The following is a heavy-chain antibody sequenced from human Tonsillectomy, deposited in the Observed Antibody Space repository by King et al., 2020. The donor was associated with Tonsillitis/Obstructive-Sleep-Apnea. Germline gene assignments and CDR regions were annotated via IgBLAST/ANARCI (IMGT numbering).Heavy chain of an antibody. D-gene: IGHD6-13*01. Sequence: QLVQSGSELKKPGASVKVSCKASGYTFTSYSMIWVRQAPGQGLEWMGWINTITGNPTYAQGFTGRFVISLDTSVSTTFLQISGLESEDTAVYFCARINGYSSSWTYPELDYWGQGTLVTVSS. J-gene: IGHJ4*02. CDR3: ARINGYSSSWTYPELDY. CDR2: INTITGNP. V-gene: IGHV7-4-1*02. CDR1: GYTFTSYS.